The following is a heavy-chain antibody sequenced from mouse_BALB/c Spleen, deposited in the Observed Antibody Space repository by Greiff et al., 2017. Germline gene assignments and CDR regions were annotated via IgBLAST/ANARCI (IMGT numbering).Heavy chain of an antibody. CDR3: ARLGGLYYYGSFYAMDY. CDR2: ISSGGSYT. J-gene: IGHJ4*01. V-gene: IGHV5-6*02. Sequence: EVKVEESGGDLVKPGGSLKLSCAASGFTFSSYGMSWVRQTPDKRLEWVATISSGGSYTYYPDSVKGRFTISRDNAKNTLYLQMSSLKSEDTAMYYCARLGGLYYYGSFYAMDYWGQGTSVTVAS. CDR1: GFTFSSYG. D-gene: IGHD1-1*01.